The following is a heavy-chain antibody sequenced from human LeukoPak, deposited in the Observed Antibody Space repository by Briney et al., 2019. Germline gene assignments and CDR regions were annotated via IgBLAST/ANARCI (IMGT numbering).Heavy chain of an antibody. Sequence: GGSLRLSCAASGLSFSSFAMSWVRQGPARGLEWVSSIRGNGEIFYADSVMGRFTLSSDSSRNTVYFQLNYLRVEDTAIYYCAKASWVSSTDAVRWGQGTRVTVSS. D-gene: IGHD3-16*01. V-gene: IGHV3-23*01. J-gene: IGHJ4*02. CDR2: IRGNGEI. CDR3: AKASWVSSTDAVR. CDR1: GLSFSSFA.